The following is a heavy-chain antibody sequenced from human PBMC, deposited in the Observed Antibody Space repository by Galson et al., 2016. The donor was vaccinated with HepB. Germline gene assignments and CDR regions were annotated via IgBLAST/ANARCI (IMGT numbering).Heavy chain of an antibody. CDR2: ISGSGGST. V-gene: IGHV3-23*01. CDR3: TKDNWNSVDY. D-gene: IGHD1-7*01. Sequence: SLRLSCAASGFTFSSYDMSWVRQAPGKGLEWVSTISGSGGSTYYADSVKGRFTISRDNPENTLYLQMNSLRAEDTAVYYCTKDNWNSVDYWGQGTLVTVSS. CDR1: GFTFSSYD. J-gene: IGHJ4*02.